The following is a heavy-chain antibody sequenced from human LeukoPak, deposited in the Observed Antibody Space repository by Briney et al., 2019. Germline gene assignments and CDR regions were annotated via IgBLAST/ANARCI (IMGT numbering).Heavy chain of an antibody. CDR1: GFSFSGHW. CDR2: ISPTGSTT. Sequence: GGSLRLSCTASGFSFSGHWMHWARQLPGKGLVWVSRISPTGSTTSYADSVKGRFTVSRDNAKNTLYLQVNNLRAEDTAVYYCATGLEPIALDYWGQGTLVTVSS. CDR3: ATGLEPIALDY. J-gene: IGHJ4*02. V-gene: IGHV3-74*01. D-gene: IGHD1-14*01.